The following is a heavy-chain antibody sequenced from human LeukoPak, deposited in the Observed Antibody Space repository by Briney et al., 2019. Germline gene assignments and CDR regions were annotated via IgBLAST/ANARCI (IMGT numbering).Heavy chain of an antibody. J-gene: IGHJ5*02. D-gene: IGHD1-26*01. V-gene: IGHV1-69*01. CDR1: GGTFSSYA. CDR2: IIPIFGTA. CDR3: ARAPVGATSGNWFDP. Sequence: GSSVKVSCKASGGTFSSYAISWVRQAPGQGLEWMGGIIPIFGTANYAQKFQGRVTITADESTSTAYMELSSLRSEDTAVYYCARAPVGATSGNWFDPWGQGTLVTVSS.